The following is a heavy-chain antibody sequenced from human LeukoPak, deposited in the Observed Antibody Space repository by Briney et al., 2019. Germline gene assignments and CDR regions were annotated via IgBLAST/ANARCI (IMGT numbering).Heavy chain of an antibody. Sequence: SETLSLTCTVSGSSISSYYWSWIRQPPGKGLEWIGYIYYSGSTNYNPSLKSRVTISVDTSKNQFSLKLSSVTAADTAVYYCARQRQWLVDYWGQGTLVIVSS. CDR1: GSSISSYY. V-gene: IGHV4-59*08. CDR3: ARQRQWLVDY. J-gene: IGHJ4*02. CDR2: IYYSGST. D-gene: IGHD6-19*01.